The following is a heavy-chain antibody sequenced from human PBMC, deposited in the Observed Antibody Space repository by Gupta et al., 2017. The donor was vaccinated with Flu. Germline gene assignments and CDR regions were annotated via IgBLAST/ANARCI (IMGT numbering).Heavy chain of an antibody. J-gene: IGHJ6*02. Sequence: WIRQPPGKGLEWIGEINHSGSTNYNPSLKSRVTISVDTSKNQFSLKLSSVTAADTAVYYCARGSRMAVTIRGLNYYGMDVWGQGTTVTVSS. V-gene: IGHV4-34*01. D-gene: IGHD4-17*01. CDR2: INHSGST. CDR3: ARGSRMAVTIRGLNYYGMDV.